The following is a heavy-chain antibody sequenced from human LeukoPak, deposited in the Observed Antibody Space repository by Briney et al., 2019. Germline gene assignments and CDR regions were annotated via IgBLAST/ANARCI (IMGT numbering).Heavy chain of an antibody. D-gene: IGHD6-19*01. V-gene: IGHV4-34*01. CDR3: ARVGVAVVLFDP. Sequence: PSETLSLTCAVYGGSFTGYYWNWIRQPPGKGLEWIGEIEHSGSTKYNPSLRSRVTISADTSKNQFSLKLSSVTAADTAVYYCARVGVAVVLFDPWGQGTLVTVSS. J-gene: IGHJ5*02. CDR1: GGSFTGYY. CDR2: IEHSGST.